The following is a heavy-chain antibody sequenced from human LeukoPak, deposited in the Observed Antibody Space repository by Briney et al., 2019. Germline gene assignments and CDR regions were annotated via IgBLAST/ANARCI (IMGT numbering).Heavy chain of an antibody. CDR1: GASISSGSYY. J-gene: IGHJ4*02. CDR2: IYTSGTT. CDR3: ARNLYSFDY. D-gene: IGHD1-14*01. V-gene: IGHV4-61*02. Sequence: SETLSLTCTVSGASISSGSYYWSWIRQPAGKGLEWIGRIYTSGTTNYNPSLKSRVTISVDTSKNQFSLKLSSVTAADTAVYYCARNLYSFDYWGQGTLVTVSS.